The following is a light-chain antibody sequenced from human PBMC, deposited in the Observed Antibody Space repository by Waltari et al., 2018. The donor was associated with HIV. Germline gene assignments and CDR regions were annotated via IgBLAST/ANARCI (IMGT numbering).Light chain of an antibody. Sequence: QSALTQPRSVSGSPGQSVTISCTGNSSYVGGYNYVSWYQHHQGKAPKFMIYDVTKRPSGVPDRFSGSKSGNTASLTISGLQAEDEADYYCCSYAGRYTYVFGTGTKVTVL. CDR1: SSYVGGYNY. J-gene: IGLJ1*01. CDR2: DVT. V-gene: IGLV2-11*01. CDR3: CSYAGRYTYV.